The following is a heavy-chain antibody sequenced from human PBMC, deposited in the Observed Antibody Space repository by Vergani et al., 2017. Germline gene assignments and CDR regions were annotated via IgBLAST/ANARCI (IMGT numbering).Heavy chain of an antibody. CDR3: AREVGATSYFDY. Sequence: QVQLVQSGAEVKKPGASVKVSCKASGYTFPRYPMHWVRQAPGQRLEWRGWINAGNGNTKYSQKFQGRVTITRDTSASTAYMELSSLRSEDTAVSYCAREVGATSYFDYWGQGTLVTVSS. D-gene: IGHD1-26*01. V-gene: IGHV1-3*01. CDR2: INAGNGNT. CDR1: GYTFPRYP. J-gene: IGHJ4*02.